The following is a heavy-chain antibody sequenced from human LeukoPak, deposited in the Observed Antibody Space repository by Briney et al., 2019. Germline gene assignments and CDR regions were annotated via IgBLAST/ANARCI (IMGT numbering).Heavy chain of an antibody. CDR3: AGLVVVPAAIRGVNWFDP. CDR2: INHSGST. J-gene: IGHJ5*02. D-gene: IGHD2-2*02. V-gene: IGHV4-34*01. Sequence: PSQSLSPTCAVYSGSFSGYYWSWIRQPPGKGLEWIGEINHSGSTNYNPSLKSRVTISVDTSKTQFSLKLSSVTAADTAVYYCAGLVVVPAAIRGVNWFDPWGQGTLVTVSS. CDR1: SGSFSGYY.